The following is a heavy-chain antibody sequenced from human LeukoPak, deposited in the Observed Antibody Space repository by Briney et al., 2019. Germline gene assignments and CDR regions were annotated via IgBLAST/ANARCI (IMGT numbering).Heavy chain of an antibody. V-gene: IGHV4-34*01. CDR1: GGSINSYY. CDR3: ARVSRLWWARDI. Sequence: KPSETLSLTCTASGGSINSYYWSWLRQHPGKGLEWIGEINHSGSTNYNPSLKSGVNISVVTSKNQFSLKLSSVTAADTAVYYCARVSRLWWARDIWGQGTMVTVSS. J-gene: IGHJ3*02. D-gene: IGHD2-21*01. CDR2: INHSGST.